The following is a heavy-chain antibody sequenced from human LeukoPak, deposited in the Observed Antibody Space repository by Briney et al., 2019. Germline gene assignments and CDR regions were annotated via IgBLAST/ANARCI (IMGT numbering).Heavy chain of an antibody. CDR3: ARDLIRGRIVGATATGAGY. CDR1: GYTFTSYG. J-gene: IGHJ4*02. CDR2: SSAYNGNT. D-gene: IGHD1-26*01. V-gene: IGHV1-18*01. Sequence: ASVKVSCKASGYTFTSYGISWVRQAPGQGLEWMGLSSAYNGNTNYAQKLQGRVTMTTDTSTSTAYMELRSLRSDDTAVYYCARDLIRGRIVGATATGAGYWGQGTLVTVSS.